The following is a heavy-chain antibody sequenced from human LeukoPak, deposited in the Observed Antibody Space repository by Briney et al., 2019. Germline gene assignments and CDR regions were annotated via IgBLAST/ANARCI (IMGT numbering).Heavy chain of an antibody. J-gene: IGHJ1*01. CDR2: ISYDGSNK. CDR3: AKVQNYGDPRGFQH. Sequence: GGSLRLSCAASGFTFSSYAMHWVRQAPGKGLEWVAVISYDGSNKYYADSVKGRFTISRDNSKNTLYLQMNSLRAEDTAVYYCAKVQNYGDPRGFQHWGQGTLVTVSS. D-gene: IGHD4-17*01. V-gene: IGHV3-30-3*01. CDR1: GFTFSSYA.